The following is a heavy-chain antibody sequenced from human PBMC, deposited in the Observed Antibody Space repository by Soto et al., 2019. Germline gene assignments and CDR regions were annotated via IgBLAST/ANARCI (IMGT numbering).Heavy chain of an antibody. CDR3: AISQDRGGRTTFIY. D-gene: IGHD3-16*01. CDR1: GFTFDDNA. Sequence: GGSLRLSCAVSGFTFDDNAMHWVRQAPEKGLEWVSGINWKSDIGYADSVKGRFTISRENAENSLYLQMNSLRAEDTALYYCAISQDRGGRTTFIYWGQGTQVTVS. V-gene: IGHV3-9*01. J-gene: IGHJ4*02. CDR2: INWKSDI.